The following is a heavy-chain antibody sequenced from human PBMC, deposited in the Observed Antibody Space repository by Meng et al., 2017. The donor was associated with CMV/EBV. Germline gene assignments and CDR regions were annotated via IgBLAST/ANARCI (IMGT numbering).Heavy chain of an antibody. J-gene: IGHJ6*02. D-gene: IGHD2-2*01. V-gene: IGHV3-73*01. Sequence: GESLKISCAASGFTFSGSAMHWVRQASGKGLEWVGRIRSKANSYATAYAASVKGRFTISRDDSKNTAYLQMNSLKTEDTAVYYCARGPYCSSTSCYVAFVYYYYYGMDVWGQGTTVTVSS. CDR1: GFTFSGSA. CDR3: ARGPYCSSTSCYVAFVYYYYYGMDV. CDR2: IRSKANSYAT.